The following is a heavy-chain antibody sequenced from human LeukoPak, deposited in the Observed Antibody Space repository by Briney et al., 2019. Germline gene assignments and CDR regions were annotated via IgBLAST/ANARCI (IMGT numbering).Heavy chain of an antibody. CDR2: IYYSGST. J-gene: IGHJ4*02. CDR1: GGSISSYY. CDR3: ARVSLITFGGPFDY. D-gene: IGHD3-16*01. V-gene: IGHV4-59*08. Sequence: PSETLSLTCTVSGGSISSYYWSWIRQPPGKGLEWIGYIYYSGSTYYNPSLKSRVTISVDTSKNQFYLKLSSVTAADTAVYYCARVSLITFGGPFDYWGQGTLVTVSS.